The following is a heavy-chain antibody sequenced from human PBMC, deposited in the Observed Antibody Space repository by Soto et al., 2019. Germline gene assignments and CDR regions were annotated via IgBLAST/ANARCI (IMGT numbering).Heavy chain of an antibody. CDR2: IYYSGSP. CDR3: AAAPGVTREGYYGVDV. J-gene: IGHJ6*02. D-gene: IGHD6-6*01. CDR1: GGSIRSGGYY. Sequence: QVQLQESGPGLVKPSQTLSLTCTVSGGSIRSGGYYWSWTRQHPGKGRVWIGFIYYSGSPSYNPPLKSRVTVSGDKSNNLFSQKLTSVTAAATIVYYCAAAPGVTREGYYGVDVWGQGTTVTVSS. V-gene: IGHV4-31*03.